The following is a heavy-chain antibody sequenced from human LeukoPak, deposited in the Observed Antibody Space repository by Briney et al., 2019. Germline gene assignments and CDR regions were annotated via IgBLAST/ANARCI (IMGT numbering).Heavy chain of an antibody. CDR3: ARRKYSSSWSRFDY. CDR2: INHSGST. J-gene: IGHJ4*02. D-gene: IGHD6-13*01. V-gene: IGHV4-34*01. CDR1: GGSFSGYY. Sequence: PSETLSLTCAVYGGSFSGYYWSWIRQPPGKGLEWIGEINHSGSTNYNPSLKSRVTISVDTSKNQFSLKLSTVTAADTAVYYCARRKYSSSWSRFDYWGQGTLVTVPS.